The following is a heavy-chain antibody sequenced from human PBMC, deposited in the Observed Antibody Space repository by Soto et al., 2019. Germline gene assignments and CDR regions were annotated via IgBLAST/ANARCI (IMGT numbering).Heavy chain of an antibody. CDR1: GFTFSSYS. V-gene: IGHV3-21*01. CDR2: ISSSSSYI. Sequence: GGSLRLSCAASGFTFSSYSMNWVRQAPGKGLEWVSSISSSSSYIYYADSVKGRFTISRDNAKNSLYLQMNSLRAEDTAVYYCVRDAPLAVAGSWFDPWAQETLVPVSS. J-gene: IGHJ5*02. D-gene: IGHD6-19*01. CDR3: VRDAPLAVAGSWFDP.